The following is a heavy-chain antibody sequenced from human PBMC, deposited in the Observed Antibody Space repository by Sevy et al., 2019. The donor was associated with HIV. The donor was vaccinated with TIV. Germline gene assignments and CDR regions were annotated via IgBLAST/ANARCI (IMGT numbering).Heavy chain of an antibody. J-gene: IGHJ3*02. CDR1: GFTFSSYG. V-gene: IGHV3-30*02. Sequence: GGSLRLSCAASGFTFSSYGMHWVRQAPGKGLEWVAFIRYDGSNKYYADSVKGRFTISSDNSKNTLYLQMNSLRAEDTAVYYCAKGVTYSSGWTGGDDAFDIWGQGTMVTVSS. CDR2: IRYDGSNK. D-gene: IGHD6-19*01. CDR3: AKGVTYSSGWTGGDDAFDI.